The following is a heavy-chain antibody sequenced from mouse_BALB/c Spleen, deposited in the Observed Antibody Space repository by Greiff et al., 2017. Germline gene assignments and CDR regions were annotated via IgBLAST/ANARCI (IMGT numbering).Heavy chain of an antibody. J-gene: IGHJ3*01. CDR2: INPSTGYT. D-gene: IGHD2-2*01. V-gene: IGHV1-7*01. CDR1: GYTFTSYW. CDR3: ARGGYVPWFAY. Sequence: QVQLKESGAELAKPGASVKMSCKASGYTFTSYWMHWVKQRPGQGLEWIGYINPSTGYTEYNQKFKDKATLTVDKSSSTAYIQLSSLTSEDSAVYYCARGGYVPWFAYWGQGTLVTVSA.